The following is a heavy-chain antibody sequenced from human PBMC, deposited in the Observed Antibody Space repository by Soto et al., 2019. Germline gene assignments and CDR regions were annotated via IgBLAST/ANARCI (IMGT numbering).Heavy chain of an antibody. CDR2: IIPLFGTA. CDR3: ATELGENPASPFDA. V-gene: IGHV1-69*01. J-gene: IGHJ4*02. Sequence: QVQLVQSGADVKKPGSSVKVSCQASGVTFSSETLGWVRQAPGQGLEWVGGIIPLFGTARYAQKFQGRVTITADESTSTVYMELSSLRSDDTAVYFCATELGENPASPFDAWGQGTLVTVSS. CDR1: GVTFSSET. D-gene: IGHD3-10*01.